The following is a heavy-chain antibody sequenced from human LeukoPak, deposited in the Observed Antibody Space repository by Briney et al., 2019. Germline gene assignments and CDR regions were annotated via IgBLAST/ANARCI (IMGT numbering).Heavy chain of an antibody. CDR2: ISYDGSNK. D-gene: IGHD5-18*01. CDR3: ARAGALIQLWLLLFDY. V-gene: IGHV3-30-3*01. Sequence: GGSLRLSCAASGFTFSSYAMHWVRQAPGKGLEWVAVISYDGSNKYYADSVKGRFTISRDNSKNTLYLQMNSLRAEDTAVYYCARAGALIQLWLLLFDYWGQGTLVTVSS. CDR1: GFTFSSYA. J-gene: IGHJ4*02.